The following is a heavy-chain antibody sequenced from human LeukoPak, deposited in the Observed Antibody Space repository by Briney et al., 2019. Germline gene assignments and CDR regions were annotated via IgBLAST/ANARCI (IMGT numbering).Heavy chain of an antibody. CDR1: GFTFSSYW. CDR3: ARDEGSGYSYGLPGDY. Sequence: GGSLRLSCAASGFTFSSYWMSWVRQAPGKGLEWVANIKQDGSEKYYVDSVKGRFTISRDNAKNSLYLQMNSLRAEDTAVYYGARDEGSGYSYGLPGDYWGQGTLVTVSS. V-gene: IGHV3-7*01. J-gene: IGHJ4*02. D-gene: IGHD5-18*01. CDR2: IKQDGSEK.